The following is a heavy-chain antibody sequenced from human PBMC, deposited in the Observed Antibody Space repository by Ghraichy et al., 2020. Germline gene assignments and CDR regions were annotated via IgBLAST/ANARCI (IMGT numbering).Heavy chain of an antibody. V-gene: IGHV4-59*08. CDR3: ATHFASGSPPLW. CDR1: GVSISGHY. J-gene: IGHJ4*02. Sequence: SQTLSLTCTVSGVSISGHYCSWIRQSPGKRLEWIGYSYYNGLTAFNPSLKSRVTISVDTPKNQFSLRLTSVTAADTALYYCATHFASGSPPLWWGRGTLVTVSS. D-gene: IGHD3-10*01. CDR2: SYYNGLT.